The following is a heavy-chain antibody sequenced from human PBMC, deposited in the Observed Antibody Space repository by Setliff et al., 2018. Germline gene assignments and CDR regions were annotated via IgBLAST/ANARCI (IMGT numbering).Heavy chain of an antibody. CDR1: GASITTGSYS. J-gene: IGHJ5*02. Sequence: SETLSLTCTVSGASITTGSYSWSWIRQSAGKGLEWVGRISGSGSATYNPSLKSRVSIFINASNNQVSLDLSSVTAADSAVYYCARDITREPYTGGFYHLDPWGQGALVTVSS. D-gene: IGHD3-16*01. CDR2: ISGSGSA. V-gene: IGHV4-61*02. CDR3: ARDITREPYTGGFYHLDP.